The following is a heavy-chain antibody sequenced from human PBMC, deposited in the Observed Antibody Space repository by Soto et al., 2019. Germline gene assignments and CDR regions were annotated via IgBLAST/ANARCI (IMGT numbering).Heavy chain of an antibody. Sequence: SETLSLTCTVSGGSISSYYWSWIRQPPGKGLEWIGYIYYSGSTNYNPSLKSRVTISVDTSKNQFSLKLSSVTAADTAVYYCAKVNDFWTGYYSTNWLDPWGQGTLVTVSS. D-gene: IGHD3-3*01. J-gene: IGHJ5*02. V-gene: IGHV4-59*01. CDR2: IYYSGST. CDR3: AKVNDFWTGYYSTNWLDP. CDR1: GGSISSYY.